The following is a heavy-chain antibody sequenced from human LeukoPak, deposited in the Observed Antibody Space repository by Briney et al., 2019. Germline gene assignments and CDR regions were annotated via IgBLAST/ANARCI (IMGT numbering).Heavy chain of an antibody. J-gene: IGHJ6*03. D-gene: IGHD2/OR15-2a*01. Sequence: GGSLRLSCAASGFTFDTFPMTWVRQAPGEGLEWVSAISASGETTYYADSVKGRFTISRDNSKDTLYLQMDSLRAEDTAVYYCTGGSDKVLSGEYYYYMDVWGTGTTVTVSS. V-gene: IGHV3-23*01. CDR1: GFTFDTFP. CDR2: ISASGETT. CDR3: TGGSDKVLSGEYYYYMDV.